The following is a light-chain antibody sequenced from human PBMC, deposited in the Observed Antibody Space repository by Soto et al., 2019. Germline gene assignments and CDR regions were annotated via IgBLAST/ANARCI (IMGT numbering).Light chain of an antibody. CDR1: SSDVGSYNL. Sequence: QSALTQPASVSGSPGQSITISCTGTSSDVGSYNLVSWYQQHPGKAPKLMIYEVSKRPSGVSNRFSGSKCVNTASLTISGLQAEDEADYYCCSYAGSSTLVFGGGTKLTVL. J-gene: IGLJ2*01. CDR2: EVS. CDR3: CSYAGSSTLV. V-gene: IGLV2-23*02.